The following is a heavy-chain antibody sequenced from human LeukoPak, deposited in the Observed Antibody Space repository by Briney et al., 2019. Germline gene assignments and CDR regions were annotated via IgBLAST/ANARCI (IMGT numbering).Heavy chain of an antibody. Sequence: GGSLRLSCAASGFTFSDYYMSGIRQAPGKGLEWVSYSSSSGTTIYSADSVKGRFTISRDNAKNSLYLQMNSLRAEDTAVYYCARAAGWFDPWGQGTLVTVSS. J-gene: IGHJ5*02. CDR2: SSSSGTTI. D-gene: IGHD6-19*01. V-gene: IGHV3-11*01. CDR3: ARAAGWFDP. CDR1: GFTFSDYY.